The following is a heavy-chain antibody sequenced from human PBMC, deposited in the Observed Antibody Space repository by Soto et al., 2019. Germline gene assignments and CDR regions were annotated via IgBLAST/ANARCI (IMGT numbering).Heavy chain of an antibody. V-gene: IGHV3-7*01. Sequence: GGSLRLSCAASGFTFSNYWMSWVRQAPGKGLEWVANIKQDGSEKYYVDSVKGRFTISRDNAKNSLYLQMNSLRAEDTAVYYCARIQRQLDIVVIPAAIDYWGQGTLVTVSS. CDR3: ARIQRQLDIVVIPAAIDY. CDR2: IKQDGSEK. CDR1: GFTFSNYW. J-gene: IGHJ4*02. D-gene: IGHD2-2*01.